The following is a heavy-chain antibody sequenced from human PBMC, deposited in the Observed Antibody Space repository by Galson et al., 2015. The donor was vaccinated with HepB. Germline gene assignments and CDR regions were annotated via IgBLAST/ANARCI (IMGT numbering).Heavy chain of an antibody. CDR2: IDWDDDK. D-gene: IGHD6-19*01. J-gene: IGHJ6*02. Sequence: PALVKPTQNLTLTCTFSGFSLSTRGMCVSWIRQPPGKALERLALIDWDDDKYYSTSLKTRPTISKDTSKNQVVLTMTNMDPVGTATYYCARIIREIAVAGPYYYYYGMDVWGQGTTVTVSS. CDR1: GFSLSTRGMC. CDR3: ARIIREIAVAGPYYYYYGMDV. V-gene: IGHV2-70*01.